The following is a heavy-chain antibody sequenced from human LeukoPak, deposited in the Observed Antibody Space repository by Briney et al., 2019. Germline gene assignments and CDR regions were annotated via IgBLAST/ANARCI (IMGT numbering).Heavy chain of an antibody. Sequence: ASVKVSCKASGYTFTGYYMHWVRHAPGQGLEWMGWINPNSGGTNYAQKFQGRVTMTRGTSISTDYMELSSLRAEDTDVYYCARGLGDSSGPPSSYRVDYWGQGTLVSVSS. D-gene: IGHD3-22*01. CDR1: GYTFTGYY. CDR3: ARGLGDSSGPPSSYRVDY. J-gene: IGHJ4*02. CDR2: INPNSGGT. V-gene: IGHV1-2*02.